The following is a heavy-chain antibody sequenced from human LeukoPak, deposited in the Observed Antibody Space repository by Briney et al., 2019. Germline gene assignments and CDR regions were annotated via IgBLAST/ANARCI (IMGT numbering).Heavy chain of an antibody. CDR3: ARGFYWNYLFNWFDP. J-gene: IGHJ5*02. V-gene: IGHV1-18*01. D-gene: IGHD1-7*01. CDR2: ISAYNGNT. Sequence: ASVKVSCKASGYTFTSYGISWVRQAPGQGLEWMGWISAYNGNTNYAQKLQGRVTMTTDTSTSTAYMELRSLRSDDTAVYYCARGFYWNYLFNWFDPWGQGTLVTVSS. CDR1: GYTFTSYG.